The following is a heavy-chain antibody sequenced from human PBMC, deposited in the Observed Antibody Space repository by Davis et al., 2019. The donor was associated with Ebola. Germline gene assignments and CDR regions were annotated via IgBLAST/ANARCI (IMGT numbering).Heavy chain of an antibody. V-gene: IGHV3-7*03. CDR2: IKQDGSEK. D-gene: IGHD3-10*01. Sequence: GGSLRLSCAASGFTFSDYYMSWIRQAPGKELEWVATIKQDGSEKYYVDSVKGRFTISRDNAKNSLYLQMNSLRAEDTAVYYCARDLGSYYYYGMDVWGQGTTVTVSS. J-gene: IGHJ6*02. CDR1: GFTFSDYY. CDR3: ARDLGSYYYYGMDV.